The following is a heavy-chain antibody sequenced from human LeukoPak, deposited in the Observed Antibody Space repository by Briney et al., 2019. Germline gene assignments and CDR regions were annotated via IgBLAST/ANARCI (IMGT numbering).Heavy chain of an antibody. CDR1: GFNFSSYS. D-gene: IGHD6-13*01. CDR2: ISSSSSYI. Sequence: GGSLRLSCAASGFNFSSYSMNWVRQAPGKGLEWVSSISSSSSYIYYADSVKGRFTISRDNAKNSLYLQMNSLRAEDTAVYYCARDHSSSWYYYYYMDVWGKGTTVTVSS. CDR3: ARDHSSSWYYYYYMDV. J-gene: IGHJ6*03. V-gene: IGHV3-21*01.